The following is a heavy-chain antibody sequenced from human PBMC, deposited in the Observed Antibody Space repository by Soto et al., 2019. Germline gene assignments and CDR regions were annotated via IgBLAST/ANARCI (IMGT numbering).Heavy chain of an antibody. D-gene: IGHD1-26*01. Sequence: NPSETLSLTCAVYGGSFSAYYWSWVRQPPGKGLEWIGEIIHSESTKYNPSLKSRVTISVDTSKNQFSLKLGSVTAADTAVYYCARQRPTDGRWEFANYYGMDVWGQGTPVTVSS. V-gene: IGHV4-34*12. CDR2: IIHSEST. J-gene: IGHJ6*02. CDR3: ARQRPTDGRWEFANYYGMDV. CDR1: GGSFSAYY.